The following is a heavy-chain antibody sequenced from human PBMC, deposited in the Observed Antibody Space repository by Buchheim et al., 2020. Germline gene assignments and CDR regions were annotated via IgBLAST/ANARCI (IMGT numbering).Heavy chain of an antibody. CDR2: IWYDGSNK. Sequence: QVQLVESGGGVVQPGRSLRLSCAASGFTFSSYGMHWVRQAPGKGLEWVAVIWYDGSNKYYADSVKGRFTISRDNSKNTLYLQMNSLRAEETAVYYCARDIYCSSTSCYWALDYGGQGTL. CDR1: GFTFSSYG. V-gene: IGHV3-33*01. J-gene: IGHJ4*02. CDR3: ARDIYCSSTSCYWALDY. D-gene: IGHD2-2*01.